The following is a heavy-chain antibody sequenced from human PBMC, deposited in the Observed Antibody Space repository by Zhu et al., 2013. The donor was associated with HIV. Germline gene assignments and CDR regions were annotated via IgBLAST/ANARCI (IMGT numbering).Heavy chain of an antibody. CDR1: GYIFTGYY. Sequence: QVQLVQSGAEVEKPGASVQVSCKASGYIFTGYYIHWVRQAPGQGLEWMGWISPNSGGTIYEQKFQGRVTMTRDTSINTAYMVLTGLTSDDTAVYYCARELELREASPINYGMDVWGQGTTVTVSS. V-gene: IGHV1-2*02. D-gene: IGHD1-7*01. CDR3: ARELELREASPINYGMDV. J-gene: IGHJ6*02. CDR2: ISPNSGGT.